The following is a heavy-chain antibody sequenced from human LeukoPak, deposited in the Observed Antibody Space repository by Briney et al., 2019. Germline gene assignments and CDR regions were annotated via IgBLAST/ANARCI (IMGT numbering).Heavy chain of an antibody. CDR3: ATGEYCSSTSCPFYYYGMDV. CDR2: LDPEDGET. CDR1: GYTLTELS. V-gene: IGHV1-24*01. D-gene: IGHD2-2*01. J-gene: IGHJ6*02. Sequence: ASVKVSCKVSGYTLTELSMHWVRQAPGKGLEWMGGLDPEDGETIYAQKFQGRVTMTEDTSTDTAYMELSSLRSEDTAVYYCATGEYCSSTSCPFYYYGMDVWGQGTTVTVSS.